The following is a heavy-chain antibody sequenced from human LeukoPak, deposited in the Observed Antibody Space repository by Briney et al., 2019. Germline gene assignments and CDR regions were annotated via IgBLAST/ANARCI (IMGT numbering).Heavy chain of an antibody. J-gene: IGHJ4*02. CDR1: GGTFSSYV. D-gene: IGHD3-16*01. CDR3: ARGFRGGHIID. V-gene: IGHV1-69*05. Sequence: SVKVSCKSSGGTFSSYVISWVRQAPGQGLEWMGRIIPIFGTSKYAQKFQGRVTFTTDESTSTAYMEVSSLRSEDTAVYYCARGFRGGHIIDWGQGTLVTVSS. CDR2: IIPIFGTS.